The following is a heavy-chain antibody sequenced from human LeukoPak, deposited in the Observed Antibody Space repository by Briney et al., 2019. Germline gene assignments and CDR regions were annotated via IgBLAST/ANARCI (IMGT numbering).Heavy chain of an antibody. CDR1: GYTFTGYY. Sequence: ASVKVSCKASGYTFTGYYMHWVRQAPGQGLEWMGWINPNSGGTNYAQKFQGRVTMTRDTSISTAYMELSRLRSDDTAVYYCARDRARLGRLDPWGQGTLVTVSS. CDR2: INPNSGGT. V-gene: IGHV1-2*02. D-gene: IGHD1-26*01. CDR3: ARDRARLGRLDP. J-gene: IGHJ5*02.